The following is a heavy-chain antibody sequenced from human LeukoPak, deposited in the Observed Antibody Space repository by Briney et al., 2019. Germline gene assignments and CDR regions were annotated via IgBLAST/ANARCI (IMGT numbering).Heavy chain of an antibody. Sequence: SETLSLTCTVSGGSIGTYSWNWIRQPPGKGLEWIGYIYYSGTTNYNPSLKSRVTISVDTSKNQFSLKLSSVTAADTAVYYCARTVGATYNWFDPWGQGTLVTVSS. CDR1: GGSIGTYS. J-gene: IGHJ5*02. V-gene: IGHV4-59*12. D-gene: IGHD1-26*01. CDR3: ARTVGATYNWFDP. CDR2: IYYSGTT.